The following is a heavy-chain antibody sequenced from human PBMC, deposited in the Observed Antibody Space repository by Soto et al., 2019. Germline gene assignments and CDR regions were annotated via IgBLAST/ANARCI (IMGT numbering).Heavy chain of an antibody. CDR1: GYTFTGYY. CDR3: ARDLSKGGGNEGLDY. Sequence: ASVKVSCKASGYTFTGYYMHWVRQAPGQGLEWMGWINPKSGGTMYPQKFQGRVTVTSDTSISTAYMALTRLRSDDTAVYYCARDLSKGGGNEGLDYWGQGTLVTVSS. J-gene: IGHJ4*02. D-gene: IGHD1-1*01. CDR2: INPKSGGT. V-gene: IGHV1-2*02.